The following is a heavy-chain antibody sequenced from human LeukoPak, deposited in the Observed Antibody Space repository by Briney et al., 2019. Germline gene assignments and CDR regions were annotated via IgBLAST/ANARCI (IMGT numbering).Heavy chain of an antibody. CDR3: AGGRDAYKRGY. Sequence: SQTLSLTCTVSGGSISSGAYYWTWIRQHPGEGLEWIGHIHYSGTTYYHPPLQTRVTISPDTSKNQFSQRLNSVTAGDTAVYYCAGGRDAYKRGYWGQGTLVTVSS. CDR1: GGSISSGAYY. CDR2: IHYSGTT. J-gene: IGHJ4*02. D-gene: IGHD5-24*01. V-gene: IGHV4-31*03.